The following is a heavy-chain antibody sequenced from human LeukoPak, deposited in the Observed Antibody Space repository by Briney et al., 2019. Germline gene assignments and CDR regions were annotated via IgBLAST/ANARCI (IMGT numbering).Heavy chain of an antibody. V-gene: IGHV3-30*02. J-gene: IGHJ4*02. CDR1: GFTFSSYG. Sequence: GGSLRLSCAASGFTFSSYGKHWVRQAPGEGLEWVSFIRYDGSNKYYADSVKGRFTISRGNSKNTLYLQMNSLRAEDTAVYYCAKDPSASGWYFDYWGQGTLVTVSS. CDR3: AKDPSASGWYFDY. CDR2: IRYDGSNK. D-gene: IGHD6-19*01.